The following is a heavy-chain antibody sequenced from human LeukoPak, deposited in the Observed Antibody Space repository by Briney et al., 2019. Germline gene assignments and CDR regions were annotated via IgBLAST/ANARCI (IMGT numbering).Heavy chain of an antibody. CDR1: GYTFTSYY. Sequence: ASVKVSCKASGYTFTSYYMHWVRQAPGQGLEWMGIIKPSGGSTSYAQKFQGRVTMTRDTSTSTVYMELSSLRSEDTAVYYCARPESLLWFGELSGGLDYWGQGALATVSS. CDR3: ARPESLLWFGELSGGLDY. J-gene: IGHJ4*02. CDR2: IKPSGGST. D-gene: IGHD3-10*01. V-gene: IGHV1-46*01.